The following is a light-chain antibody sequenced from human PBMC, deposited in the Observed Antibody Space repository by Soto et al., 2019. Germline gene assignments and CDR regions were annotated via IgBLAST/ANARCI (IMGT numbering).Light chain of an antibody. V-gene: IGKV3-15*01. J-gene: IGKJ1*01. CDR2: GAS. CDR3: QQYNNWPTWT. Sequence: EIVMTQSPATLSLSPGERATLSCRASQSVSSNFSWYQQKPGQAPRLLIYGASTRATGLPARFSGSGSGTDFTLTIISLQSQDVAVYYCQQYNNWPTWTFGQGTKVEIK. CDR1: QSVSSN.